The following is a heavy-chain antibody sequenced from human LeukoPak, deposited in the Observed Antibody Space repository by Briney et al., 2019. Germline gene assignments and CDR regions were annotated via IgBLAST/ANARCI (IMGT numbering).Heavy chain of an antibody. D-gene: IGHD3-10*01. Sequence: ASVKVSCKASGYIFTGYYIHWVRQAPGQGLEWMGWINPHSGGTNYAQKFQGRVTMTRDTSISTVYMELSRLRSDDTAVYYCARDLSPGGSGQPQHYWGQGTLVTVSS. CDR2: INPHSGGT. V-gene: IGHV1-2*02. CDR1: GYIFTGYY. CDR3: ARDLSPGGSGQPQHY. J-gene: IGHJ4*02.